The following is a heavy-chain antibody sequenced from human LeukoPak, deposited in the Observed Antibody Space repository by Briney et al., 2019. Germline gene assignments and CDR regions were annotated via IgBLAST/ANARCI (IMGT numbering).Heavy chain of an antibody. Sequence: SETLSLTCTVSGGSISSSSYYWGWIRQPPGKGLEWIGSIYYSGSTYYTPSLKSRVTISVDTSKNQFSLKVSSVTAADTAVYYCARVSTTYYYGSGSYSHFDYWGQGTLVTVSS. CDR2: IYYSGST. D-gene: IGHD3-10*01. J-gene: IGHJ4*02. V-gene: IGHV4-39*07. CDR3: ARVSTTYYYGSGSYSHFDY. CDR1: GGSISSSSYY.